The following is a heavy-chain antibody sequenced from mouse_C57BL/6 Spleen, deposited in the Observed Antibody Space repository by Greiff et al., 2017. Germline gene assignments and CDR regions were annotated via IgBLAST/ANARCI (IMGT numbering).Heavy chain of an antibody. CDR3: ARNYGSSYNFDY. Sequence: EVKLMESGPELVKPGASVKISCKASGYSFTDYNMNWVKQSNGKSLEWIGVINPNYGTTSYNQKFKGKATLTVDQSSSTAYMQLNSLTSEDSAVYYCARNYGSSYNFDYWGQGTTLTVSS. V-gene: IGHV1-39*01. D-gene: IGHD1-1*01. CDR1: GYSFTDYN. CDR2: INPNYGTT. J-gene: IGHJ2*01.